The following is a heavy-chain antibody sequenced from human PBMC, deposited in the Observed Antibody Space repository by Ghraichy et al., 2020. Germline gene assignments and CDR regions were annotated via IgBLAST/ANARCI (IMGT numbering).Heavy chain of an antibody. CDR2: ISVSGGST. Sequence: GGSLRLSCAASGFTFSSYAMSWVRQAPGKGLEWVSAISVSGGSTYYADSVKGRFTISRDNSKNTLYLQMNSLRAEDTAVYYCAKLVGATSPYYYYGMDVWGQGTTVTVSS. CDR1: GFTFSSYA. D-gene: IGHD1-26*01. J-gene: IGHJ6*02. V-gene: IGHV3-23*01. CDR3: AKLVGATSPYYYYGMDV.